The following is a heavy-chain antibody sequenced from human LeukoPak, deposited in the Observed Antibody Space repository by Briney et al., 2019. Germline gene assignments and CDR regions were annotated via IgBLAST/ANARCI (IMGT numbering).Heavy chain of an antibody. CDR1: GYSFTDYW. CDR3: ARRKTQPTLSQENRFDP. J-gene: IGHJ5*02. CDR2: IYPGDSDT. Sequence: GESLKISCQASGYSFTDYWIGWVRQMPGKGLEWMGIIYPGDSDTRYSPSFQGQVTISVDKSISTAYLQWSSLKASDTAVYYCARRKTQPTLSQENRFDPWGQGTLVTVSS. D-gene: IGHD2/OR15-2a*01. V-gene: IGHV5-51*01.